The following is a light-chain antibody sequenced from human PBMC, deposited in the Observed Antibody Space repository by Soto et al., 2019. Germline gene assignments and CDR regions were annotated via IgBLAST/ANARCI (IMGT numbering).Light chain of an antibody. V-gene: IGKV3-11*01. CDR3: QQRVTWPGT. CDR2: DAS. J-gene: IGKJ4*01. Sequence: EIELTQSPATLSLSPGERATLSCRASQNINNYLAWYQQKPGQTPRLLIYDASTRATDIPARFSGSESGTDFNLTISGLEPEDFAVYYCQQRVTWPGTFGGGTKVEIK. CDR1: QNINNY.